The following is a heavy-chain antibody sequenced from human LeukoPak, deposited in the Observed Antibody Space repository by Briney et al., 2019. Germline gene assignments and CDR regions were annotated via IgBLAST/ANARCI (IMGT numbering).Heavy chain of an antibody. Sequence: GGSLRLSCAASGFTYSDYAMEWVRQTPGKGLEWVSTIAPTTDNIYYTPSVEGRFTISRDNAKHSLYLQMNNLRADDTAVYYCARLAGPRPGTYYFDFWGQGVQVTVSS. CDR3: ARLAGPRPGTYYFDF. D-gene: IGHD6-19*01. CDR2: IAPTTDNI. J-gene: IGHJ4*02. CDR1: GFTYSDYA. V-gene: IGHV3-21*01.